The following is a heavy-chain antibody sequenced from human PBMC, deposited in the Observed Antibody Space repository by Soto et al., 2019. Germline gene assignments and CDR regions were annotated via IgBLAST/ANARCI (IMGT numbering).Heavy chain of an antibody. V-gene: IGHV1-3*01. CDR3: ARDLYYYDSSGSGYYFDY. J-gene: IGHJ4*02. D-gene: IGHD3-22*01. Sequence: ASVKVSCKASGYTFTKYAMHWVRQAPGQRLEWMGWINAGNGNTKYSQKFQVRITITRDTSASTAYMELSSLRSEDTAVYYCARDLYYYDSSGSGYYFDYWGQGTLVTVSS. CDR2: INAGNGNT. CDR1: GYTFTKYA.